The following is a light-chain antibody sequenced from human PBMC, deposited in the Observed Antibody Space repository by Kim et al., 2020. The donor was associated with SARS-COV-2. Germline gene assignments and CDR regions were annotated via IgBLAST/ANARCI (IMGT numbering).Light chain of an antibody. J-gene: IGKJ4*01. CDR1: QDISIL. CDR3: QQHNSYPPT. CDR2: DVS. Sequence: DIQMTQSPSSLSASVGDSVTITCRAGQDISILLGWFQQKPGKAPKRLIYDVSSLQSGVPSRFSGLGSGTEFTLTISSLQPEDFATYYCQQHNSYPPTFGGGTKVEIK. V-gene: IGKV1-17*01.